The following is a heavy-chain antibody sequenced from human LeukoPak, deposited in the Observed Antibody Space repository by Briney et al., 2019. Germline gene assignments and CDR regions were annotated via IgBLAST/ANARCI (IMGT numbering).Heavy chain of an antibody. CDR1: GGSISSYY. D-gene: IGHD3-22*01. Sequence: SSETLSLTCTVSGGSISSYYWSWIRQPPGKGLEWIRYIYYSGSTNYNPSLKSRVTISVDTSKNQLSLKLSSVTAADTAVYYCARAPDPYYYDSSGYYYGFFFDYWGQGTLVTVSS. CDR2: IYYSGST. CDR3: ARAPDPYYYDSSGYYYGFFFDY. V-gene: IGHV4-59*01. J-gene: IGHJ4*02.